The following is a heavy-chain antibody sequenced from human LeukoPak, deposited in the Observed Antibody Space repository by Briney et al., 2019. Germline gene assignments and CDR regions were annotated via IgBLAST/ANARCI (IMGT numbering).Heavy chain of an antibody. CDR3: ARVRGGYCTGDRCYGDFFFDN. CDR2: IDRHSGDT. CDR1: GYNFIGYF. V-gene: IGHV1-2*02. J-gene: IGHJ4*02. D-gene: IGHD2-15*01. Sequence: ASVKVSCKTSGYNFIGYFIHWVRQAPGQGLEWMGWIDRHSGDTAYANKFQGRVTLTRDTTTTTVFMESNSLRSDDTAVYFCARVRGGYCTGDRCYGDFFFDNWGQGTLVTVTS.